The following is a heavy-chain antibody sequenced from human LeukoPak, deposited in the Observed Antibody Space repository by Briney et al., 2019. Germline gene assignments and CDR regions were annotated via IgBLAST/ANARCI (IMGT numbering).Heavy chain of an antibody. Sequence: GGSLRLSCAASGFTVSSNYMSWVRQAPGKGLEWVAVISYDGSNKYYADSVKGRFTISRNNSKNTLYLQMNSLRAEDTAVYYCASYYYGSGRGVYWGQGTLVTVSS. CDR1: GFTVSSNY. V-gene: IGHV3-30*03. CDR2: ISYDGSNK. D-gene: IGHD3-10*01. J-gene: IGHJ4*02. CDR3: ASYYYGSGRGVY.